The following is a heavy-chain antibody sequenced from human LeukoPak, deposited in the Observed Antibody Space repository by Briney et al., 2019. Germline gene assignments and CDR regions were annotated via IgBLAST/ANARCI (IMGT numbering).Heavy chain of an antibody. CDR3: ARVAARVSLDY. Sequence: GGSLRLSCAASGFTFSSYSMHWVRQAPGKGLEYVSAISSNGYSTYYASSVKGRFTISRDNSKNTLYLQMGSLRAEDMAVYYCARVAARVSLDYWGQGTLVTVSS. V-gene: IGHV3-64*01. J-gene: IGHJ4*02. D-gene: IGHD2-15*01. CDR2: ISSNGYST. CDR1: GFTFSSYS.